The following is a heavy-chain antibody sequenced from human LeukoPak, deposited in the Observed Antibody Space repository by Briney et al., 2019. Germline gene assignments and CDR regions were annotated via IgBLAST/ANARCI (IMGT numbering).Heavy chain of an antibody. J-gene: IGHJ3*02. Sequence: PETLSHTCTVSGGSISSYYWSWIRQPAGKGLEWIGRIYTSGSTNYNPSLKSRVTMSVDASKNQFSLKLSSVTAADTDVYYCARIPYYDSSGDHAFDIWGQGTLVTVSS. CDR2: IYTSGST. CDR1: GGSISSYY. CDR3: ARIPYYDSSGDHAFDI. V-gene: IGHV4-4*07. D-gene: IGHD3-22*01.